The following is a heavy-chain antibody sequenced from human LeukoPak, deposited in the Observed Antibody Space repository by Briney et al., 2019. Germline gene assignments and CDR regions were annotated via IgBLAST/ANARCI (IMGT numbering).Heavy chain of an antibody. CDR2: IYSGGST. J-gene: IGHJ4*02. V-gene: IGHV3-53*01. CDR3: ASCRDGLDCFDY. CDR1: GFTVSSNY. Sequence: PGGSLRLSCAAPGFTVSSNYMSWVRQAPGKGLEWVSVIYSGGSTYYADSVKGRFTISRDNSKNTLYLQMNSLRAEDTAVYYCASCRDGLDCFDYWGQGTLVTVSS. D-gene: IGHD5-24*01.